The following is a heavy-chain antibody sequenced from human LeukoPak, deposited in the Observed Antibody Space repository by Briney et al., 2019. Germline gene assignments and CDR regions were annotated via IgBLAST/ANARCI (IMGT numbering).Heavy chain of an antibody. CDR2: INPSGGGT. J-gene: IGHJ6*02. CDR3: ARAQGITIFPVYGMDV. CDR1: GYTFTGYY. V-gene: IGHV1-2*02. D-gene: IGHD3-9*01. Sequence: ASVKVSCKASGYTFTGYYIHWVRQAPGQGLEWMGWINPSGGGTNSAQKFQGRATMTRDTSISTAYMEVNRLRSDDTAVYYCARAQGITIFPVYGMDVWGQGTTVTVSS.